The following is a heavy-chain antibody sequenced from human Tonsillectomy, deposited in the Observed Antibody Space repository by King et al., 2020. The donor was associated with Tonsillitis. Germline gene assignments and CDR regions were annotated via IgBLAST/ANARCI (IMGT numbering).Heavy chain of an antibody. D-gene: IGHD2-15*01. V-gene: IGHV3-43D*03. CDR3: AKSRLSATESYHFKYFYAGMDV. CDR2: IDWDGGST. Sequence: VQLVESGGVVVQPGGSLRLSCAASGFTFDDYAMHWVRQAPGKGLEWVSLIDWDGGSTYNADSVKGRFTVSRDNSKNSLYLQMNSLRPEDTAFYYCAKSRLSATESYHFKYFYAGMDVWGQGTTVTVSS. J-gene: IGHJ6*02. CDR1: GFTFDDYA.